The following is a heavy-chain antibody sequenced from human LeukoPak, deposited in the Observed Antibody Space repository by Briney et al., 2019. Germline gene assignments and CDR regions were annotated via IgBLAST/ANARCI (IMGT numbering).Heavy chain of an antibody. D-gene: IGHD6-19*01. J-gene: IGHJ4*02. CDR3: ARDRGEGGWYLYFDY. CDR1: GYTFTSYY. V-gene: IGHV1-46*01. CDR2: INPSGGST. Sequence: ASVKVSCKASGYTFTSYYMHWVRQAPGQGLEWMGIINPSGGSTSYAQKFQGRVTMTRDMSTSTAYMELSSLRSEDTAVYYCARDRGEGGWYLYFDYWGQGTLVTVSS.